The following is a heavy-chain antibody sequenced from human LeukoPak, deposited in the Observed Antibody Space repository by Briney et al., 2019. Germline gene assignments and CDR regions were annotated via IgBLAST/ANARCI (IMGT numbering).Heavy chain of an antibody. CDR2: IRQDGGEK. V-gene: IGHV3-7*01. D-gene: IGHD6-13*01. CDR1: GFTFTDYW. J-gene: IGHJ4*01. Sequence: RGSLRLSCAVSGFTFTDYWMNWVRQAPGKGLEWVASIRQDGGEKYYVDSVKGRFTISRDNTKNSLYLQMSALRAEDTAVYYCARDGTAAGLYFDLWGQGTLVSVSS. CDR3: ARDGTAAGLYFDL.